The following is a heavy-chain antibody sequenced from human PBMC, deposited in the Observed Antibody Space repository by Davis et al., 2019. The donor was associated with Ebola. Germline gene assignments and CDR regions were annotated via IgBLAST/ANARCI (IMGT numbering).Heavy chain of an antibody. CDR1: GDSIRTNDYF. CDR2: IRSSGTT. V-gene: IGHV4-39*01. J-gene: IGHJ4*02. CDR3: ARLPDADY. Sequence: SETLSLTCTVSGDSIRTNDYFWGWFRQPPGKELEWIATIRSSGTTYYSPSLKSRLTISIDTSNNQFSLRVTSMTAEDTAVYYCARLPDADYWGQGTLVTVSS.